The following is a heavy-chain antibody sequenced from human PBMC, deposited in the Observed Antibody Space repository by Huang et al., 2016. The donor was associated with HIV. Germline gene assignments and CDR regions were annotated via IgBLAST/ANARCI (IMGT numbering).Heavy chain of an antibody. V-gene: IGHV3-30-3*01. CDR3: ARRAVAGIYYYYMDV. CDR1: GFTFSNYA. CDR2: ISDDGSNK. D-gene: IGHD6-19*01. J-gene: IGHJ6*03. Sequence: QVQLVESGGGVVQPGRSLRLSCAASGFTFSNYAMHWVRQAPGKGLDGVAVISDDGSNKYYTDAVKGRFTISRDNSKNALYLQMNSLRAEDTAVYYCARRAVAGIYYYYMDVWGKGTTVTVSS.